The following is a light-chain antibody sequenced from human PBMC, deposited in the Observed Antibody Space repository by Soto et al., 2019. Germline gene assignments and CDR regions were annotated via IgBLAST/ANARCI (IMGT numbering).Light chain of an antibody. CDR2: YAS. CDR3: QQYNEWSAIT. Sequence: EIVMTQSPATLSVSPGERVTLSCRASQFISTNLAWYQQRPGQAPRLLIYYASTRATGIPARFSVSGSVTEFSLTISSLQSEDVAVDYCQQYNEWSAITFGQGTRLEIK. V-gene: IGKV3-15*01. J-gene: IGKJ5*01. CDR1: QFISTN.